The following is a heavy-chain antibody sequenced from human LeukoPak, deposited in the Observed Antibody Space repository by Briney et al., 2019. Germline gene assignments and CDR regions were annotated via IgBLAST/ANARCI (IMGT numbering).Heavy chain of an antibody. J-gene: IGHJ3*02. CDR1: GGSISSGGYS. CDR2: IYHSGST. D-gene: IGHD5-12*01. V-gene: IGHV4-30-2*01. Sequence: SETLSLTCAVSGGSISSGGYSWSWVRQPPGEGLEWVGYIYHSGSTYYNPSLQSRVTISLDRSKNQFSLKLSSMSAADTAVYYCASGNTGYDRDSFDIWGQGTMVTVSS. CDR3: ASGNTGYDRDSFDI.